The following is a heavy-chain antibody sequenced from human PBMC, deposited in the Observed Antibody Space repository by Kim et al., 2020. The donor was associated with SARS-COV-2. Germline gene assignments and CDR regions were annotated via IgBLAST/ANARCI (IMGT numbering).Heavy chain of an antibody. V-gene: IGHV4-31*03. CDR3: ARTRITMIVVVTHFGY. J-gene: IGHJ4*02. CDR1: GGSISSGGYY. D-gene: IGHD3-22*01. Sequence: SETLSLTCTVSGGSISSGGYYWSWLRHHPGKVLEWIGYIYYSGTTYYNPSLKSRVTISVDTSKNQFSLKLCSVTAAATGVYYCARTRITMIVVVTHFGYWGQGTLVTVSS. CDR2: IYYSGTT.